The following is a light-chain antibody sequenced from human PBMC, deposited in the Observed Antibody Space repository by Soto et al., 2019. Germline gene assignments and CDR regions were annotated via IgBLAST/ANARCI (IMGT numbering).Light chain of an antibody. Sequence: IVLTQSPATLSLSPGERAALSCRASQSVSTSLAWYQPKPGQAPRPFIYDPSKRAPGIPARFSGSVSGTDFTLTISSLEPEDFAVYYCQVRDVWPSFGQGTKVEIK. CDR1: QSVSTS. J-gene: IGKJ1*01. CDR3: QVRDVWPS. CDR2: DPS. V-gene: IGKV3-11*01.